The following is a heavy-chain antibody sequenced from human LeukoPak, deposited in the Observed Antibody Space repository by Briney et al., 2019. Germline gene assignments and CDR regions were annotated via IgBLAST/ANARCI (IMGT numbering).Heavy chain of an antibody. V-gene: IGHV3-20*04. CDR3: ARGSVQLWLRDTYYYMDV. J-gene: IGHJ6*03. D-gene: IGHD5-18*01. Sequence: GGSLRLSCAASGFTFDDYAMTWVRQVPGRGLELVSGINWNGRITEYADAVKDRFTISRQNNKNSLYLYMNNLGGEDTALYFCARGSVQLWLRDTYYYMDVWGKGTTVTVSS. CDR2: INWNGRIT. CDR1: GFTFDDYA.